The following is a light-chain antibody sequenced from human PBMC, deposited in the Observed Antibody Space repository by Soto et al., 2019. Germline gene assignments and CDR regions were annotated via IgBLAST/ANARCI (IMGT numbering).Light chain of an antibody. CDR1: QSISSY. J-gene: IGKJ2*01. Sequence: DIQMTQSPSSLSASVGDRVTITCRASQSISSYLNWYQQKPGKAPKLLIYAASSLQSGVPSRFSGSGSGTHFTLTISTLQPEDFATYSCQQSYSTPYTFGQGNKLEIK. CDR3: QQSYSTPYT. V-gene: IGKV1-39*01. CDR2: AAS.